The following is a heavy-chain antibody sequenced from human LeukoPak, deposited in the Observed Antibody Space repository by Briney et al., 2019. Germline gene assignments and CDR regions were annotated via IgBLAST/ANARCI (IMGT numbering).Heavy chain of an antibody. CDR3: ARAALWFGGYYFDY. Sequence: GGSLRLSCAASGFTVSSNYMSWVRQAPGKGLEWVSVIYSGGSTYYADSVKGRFTISRDNSKNTLYLQMNSPRAEDTAVYYCARAALWFGGYYFDYWGQGTLVTVSS. J-gene: IGHJ4*02. D-gene: IGHD3-10*01. CDR2: IYSGGST. CDR1: GFTVSSNY. V-gene: IGHV3-66*01.